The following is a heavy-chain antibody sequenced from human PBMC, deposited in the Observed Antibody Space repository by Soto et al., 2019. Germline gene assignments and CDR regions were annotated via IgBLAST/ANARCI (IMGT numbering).Heavy chain of an antibody. D-gene: IGHD6-6*01. CDR1: GITFSSYA. Sequence: QVQLVESGGGVVQPGRSLRLSCAASGITFSSYAMHWVRQAPGKGLEWVAIISYDGSNKYFGDSVNGRFTISRDKSKNTLDLQMNSLRAGDTAVYYCARARGTSSHFHYCGMDVWGQGTTVTVSS. CDR3: ARARGTSSHFHYCGMDV. CDR2: ISYDGSNK. V-gene: IGHV3-30-3*01. J-gene: IGHJ6*02.